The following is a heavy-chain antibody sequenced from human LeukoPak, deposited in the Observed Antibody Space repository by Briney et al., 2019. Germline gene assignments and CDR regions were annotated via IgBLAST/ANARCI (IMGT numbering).Heavy chain of an antibody. CDR2: IKQDGSEK. D-gene: IGHD3-9*01. CDR3: AKTLRYFDPYGMDV. CDR1: GFTFSSYW. J-gene: IGHJ6*02. V-gene: IGHV3-7*01. Sequence: LPGGSLRLSCAASGFTFSSYWMSWVRQAPGKGLEWVANIKQDGSEKYYVDSVKGRFTISRDNAKNSLYLQMNSLRAEDTAVYYCAKTLRYFDPYGMDVWGQGTTVTVSS.